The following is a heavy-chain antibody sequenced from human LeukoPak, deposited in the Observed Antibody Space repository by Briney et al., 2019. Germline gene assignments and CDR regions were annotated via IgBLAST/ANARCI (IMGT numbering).Heavy chain of an antibody. J-gene: IGHJ4*02. V-gene: IGHV3-21*01. CDR3: ARDGSGSYYVSYFDY. D-gene: IGHD1-26*01. Sequence: GGSLRLSRPASGFTFTSDSMNWVRQDPGKGPEWVLSIRNSGSNKYYADSVKGRFTISRDNSKNTLYLQMNSLRAEDTAVYYCARDGSGSYYVSYFDYWGQGTLVTVSS. CDR1: GFTFTSDS. CDR2: IRNSGSNK.